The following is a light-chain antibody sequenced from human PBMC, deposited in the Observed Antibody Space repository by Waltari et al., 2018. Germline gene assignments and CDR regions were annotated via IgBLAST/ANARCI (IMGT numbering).Light chain of an antibody. J-gene: IGLJ3*02. CDR2: KAT. Sequence: QTVVTQEPSLSVSPGGTVTPTCALSSGSVSSTSYATWYQQTPGQAPRPLVYKATSRSSGVPDPFSGSILGNKSALTITGAQADDESDYYCSLYTGSGIWVFGGGTKWTVL. CDR1: SGSVSSTSY. V-gene: IGLV8-61*01. CDR3: SLYTGSGIWV.